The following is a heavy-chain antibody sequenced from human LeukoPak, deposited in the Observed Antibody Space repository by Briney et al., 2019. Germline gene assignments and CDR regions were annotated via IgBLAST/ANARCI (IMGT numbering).Heavy chain of an antibody. Sequence: TGGSLRLSCATSGFAFSEAWMSWVRQAPGKGLEWVGNIDSRFGTGAVTYAAHVRGRFTISRDDAKNTLYVQMNSLKTEDTAVYYCTTYWSGLGGGQGTLVTVSS. CDR2: IDSRFGTGAV. J-gene: IGHJ4*02. CDR1: GFAFSEAW. V-gene: IGHV3-15*04. CDR3: TTYWSGLG. D-gene: IGHD3/OR15-3a*01.